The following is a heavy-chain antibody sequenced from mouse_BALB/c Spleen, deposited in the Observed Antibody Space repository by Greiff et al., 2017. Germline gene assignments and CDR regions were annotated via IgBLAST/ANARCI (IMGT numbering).Heavy chain of an antibody. Sequence: QVQLQQSGAELVRPGSSVKISCKASGYAFSSYWMNWVKQRPGQGLEWIGQIYPGDGDTNYNGKFKGKATLTADKSSSTAYMQLSSLTSEDSAVYFCARNGGSSLYYFDYWGQGTTLTVSS. V-gene: IGHV1-80*01. CDR3: ARNGGSSLYYFDY. CDR1: GYAFSSYW. J-gene: IGHJ2*01. CDR2: IYPGDGDT. D-gene: IGHD1-1*01.